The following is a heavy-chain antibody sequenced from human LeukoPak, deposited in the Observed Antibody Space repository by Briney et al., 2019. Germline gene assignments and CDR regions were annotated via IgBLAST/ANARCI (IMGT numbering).Heavy chain of an antibody. V-gene: IGHV1-69*04. Sequence: SVKVSCKASGGTFSSYAISWVRQAPGQGLEWMGRIIPILGIANYAQKFQGRVTITADKSTSTAYMELSSLRSEDTAVYYCARDSGPAAMYYFDYWGQGTLVTVSS. D-gene: IGHD2-2*01. J-gene: IGHJ4*02. CDR3: ARDSGPAAMYYFDY. CDR1: GGTFSSYA. CDR2: IIPILGIA.